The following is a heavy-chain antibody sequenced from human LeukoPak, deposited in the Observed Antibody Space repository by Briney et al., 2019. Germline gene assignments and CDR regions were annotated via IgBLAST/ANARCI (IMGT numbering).Heavy chain of an antibody. D-gene: IGHD1-26*01. Sequence: GGSLRLSCAASGFTLSDYYMSWIRQAPGKGLEWVSYITSSGSTIYYADSVKGRFTISRDNSKNTLYLQMNSLRVEDTAVYYCAKDGDLLVISGTGFDSWGQGTLVTVSS. V-gene: IGHV3-11*01. J-gene: IGHJ4*02. CDR1: GFTLSDYY. CDR3: AKDGDLLVISGTGFDS. CDR2: ITSSGSTI.